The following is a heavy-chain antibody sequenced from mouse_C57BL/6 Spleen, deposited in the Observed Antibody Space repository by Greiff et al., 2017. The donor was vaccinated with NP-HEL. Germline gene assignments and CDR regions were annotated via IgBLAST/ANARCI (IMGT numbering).Heavy chain of an antibody. CDR1: GFTFSSYA. CDR2: ISSGGDYI. Sequence: EVKLVESGEGLVKPGGSLKLSCAASGFTFSSYAMSWVRQTPEKRLEWVAYISSGGDYIYYADTVKGRFTITRDNARNTLYLQMSSLKSEDTAMYYGTRERERVPTVVATDYAMDYWGQGTSVTGSS. J-gene: IGHJ4*01. V-gene: IGHV5-9-1*02. CDR3: TRERERVPTVVATDYAMDY. D-gene: IGHD1-1*01.